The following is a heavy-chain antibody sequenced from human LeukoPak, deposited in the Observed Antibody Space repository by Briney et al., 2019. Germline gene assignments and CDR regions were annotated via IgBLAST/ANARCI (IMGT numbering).Heavy chain of an antibody. J-gene: IGHJ4*02. V-gene: IGHV1-69*06. CDR3: AREPKIRELVPGVLYY. CDR1: GGTFSSYA. D-gene: IGHD6-6*01. Sequence: SVKVSCKASGGTFSSYAISWVRQAPGQGLEWMGGIIPIFGTANYAQKFQGRVTITADKSTSTAYMELSSLRSEDTAVYYCAREPKIRELVPGVLYYWGQGTLVTVSS. CDR2: IIPIFGTA.